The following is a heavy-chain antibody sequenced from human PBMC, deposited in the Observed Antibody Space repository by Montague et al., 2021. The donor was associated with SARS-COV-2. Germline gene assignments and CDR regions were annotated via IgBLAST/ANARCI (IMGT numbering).Heavy chain of an antibody. Sequence: SETLSLTCTVSGGPISSSSYYWGWIRQPPGKGLEWIGSIYYSGSTYYNPSLKSRVTISVDTSKNQFSLKLSSVTAADTAVYYCARTASRCITIFGVVTASYYFDYWGQGTLVTVSS. CDR1: GGPISSSSYY. CDR3: ARTASRCITIFGVVTASYYFDY. J-gene: IGHJ4*02. CDR2: IYYSGST. V-gene: IGHV4-39*01. D-gene: IGHD3-3*01.